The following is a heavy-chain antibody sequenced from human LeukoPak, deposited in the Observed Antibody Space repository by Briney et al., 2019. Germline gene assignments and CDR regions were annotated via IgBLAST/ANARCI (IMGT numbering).Heavy chain of an antibody. CDR2: IKQDGSET. CDR3: ARDGLFWYVY. J-gene: IGHJ4*02. Sequence: GGSLRLSCAASGFTVSSNYMSWVRQAPGKGLEWVANIKQDGSETYYVDSVKGRFTISRDNAKNSLYLQMNSLRAEDTAVYYCARDGLFWYVYWGQGTLVTVSS. V-gene: IGHV3-7*01. D-gene: IGHD2-8*02. CDR1: GFTVSSNY.